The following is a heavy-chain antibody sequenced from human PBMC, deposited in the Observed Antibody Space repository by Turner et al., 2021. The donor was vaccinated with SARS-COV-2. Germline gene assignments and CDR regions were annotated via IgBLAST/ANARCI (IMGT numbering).Heavy chain of an antibody. Sequence: QLVQSGAEVKKTGASVKVSCKTSGYTFTGYGISWVRQAPGQGPEWLGWIAAYNGNTKYAQKFQDRVTMTTDTSTATAFLEVRSLKYDDTAVYYCARDDRSGDYWGIDYWGQGTLVSVSS. D-gene: IGHD3-22*01. J-gene: IGHJ4*02. CDR3: ARDDRSGDYWGIDY. V-gene: IGHV1-18*01. CDR2: IAAYNGNT. CDR1: GYTFTGYG.